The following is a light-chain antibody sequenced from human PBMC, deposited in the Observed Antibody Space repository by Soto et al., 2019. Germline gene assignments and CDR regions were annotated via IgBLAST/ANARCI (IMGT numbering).Light chain of an antibody. Sequence: EIVLTQSPGTLSLSPGERATLSCRARQSVSSTLAWYQHKPGQSPRLLIYGASIRATGIPDRFSRSGSGTDFTLTIRRLDFEDFELYYFQQFGRSYTFGHGTKLEMK. CDR2: GAS. CDR1: QSVSST. CDR3: QQFGRSYT. V-gene: IGKV3-20*01. J-gene: IGKJ2*01.